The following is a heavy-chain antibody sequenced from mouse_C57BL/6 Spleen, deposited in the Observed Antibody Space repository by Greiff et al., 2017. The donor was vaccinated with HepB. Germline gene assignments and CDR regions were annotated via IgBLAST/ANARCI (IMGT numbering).Heavy chain of an antibody. J-gene: IGHJ2*01. V-gene: IGHV1-50*01. CDR1: GYTFTSYW. D-gene: IGHD3-2*01. CDR2: IDPSDSYT. CDR3: ARDRGFDY. Sequence: QVQLQQPGAELVKPGASVKLSCKASGYTFTSYWMQWVKQRPGQGLEWIGEIDPSDSYTNYNQKFKGKATLTVDTSSSTAYMQLSSLTSEDSAVYYCARDRGFDYWGQGTTLTVSS.